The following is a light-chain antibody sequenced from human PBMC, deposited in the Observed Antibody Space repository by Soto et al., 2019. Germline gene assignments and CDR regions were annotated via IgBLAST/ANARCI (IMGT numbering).Light chain of an antibody. CDR3: ETWDSNTWV. V-gene: IGLV4-60*02. CDR2: LERSGNY. CDR1: SGHSSYI. J-gene: IGLJ3*02. Sequence: QLVLTQSSSASASLGSSVKLTCTLSSGHSSYIIAWHQQQPGKAPRFLMKLERSGNYNKGSGVPDRFSGSSSGADRYLTISNLQFEDEADYYCETWDSNTWVFGGGTKLTVL.